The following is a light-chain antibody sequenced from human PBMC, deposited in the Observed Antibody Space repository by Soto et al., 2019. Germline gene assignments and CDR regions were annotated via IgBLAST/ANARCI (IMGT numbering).Light chain of an antibody. V-gene: IGKV3-20*01. J-gene: IGKJ1*01. Sequence: EIVLTQSPGTLSLSPGERATLSCRASQSVPSNFLAWYQQKPGQAPILLIYGVSRRATGIPDRFSGSGSGTDFTLTISRLEPEDFAVYYCQQYDSSWTFGQGPKVEIK. CDR2: GVS. CDR3: QQYDSSWT. CDR1: QSVPSNF.